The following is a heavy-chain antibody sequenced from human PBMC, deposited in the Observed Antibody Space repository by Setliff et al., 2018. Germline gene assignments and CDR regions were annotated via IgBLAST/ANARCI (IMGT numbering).Heavy chain of an antibody. CDR2: INWSGEII. CDR1: GFTFSDYG. J-gene: IGHJ4*02. D-gene: IGHD6-25*01. CDR3: ARGNSGGDY. V-gene: IGHV3-20*04. Sequence: GGSLRLSCAASGFTFSDYGMNWVRQAPGKGLEWVSGINWSGEIIGYADSVKGRFTISRDNAKNTLYLQMNSLRAEDTAVYYCARGNSGGDYWGQGTLVTVSS.